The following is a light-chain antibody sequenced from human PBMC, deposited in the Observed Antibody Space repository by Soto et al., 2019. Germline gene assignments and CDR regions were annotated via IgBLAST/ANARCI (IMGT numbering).Light chain of an antibody. CDR2: LVS. CDR1: QSLLNSNGYTY. CDR3: MQAAQTPYT. J-gene: IGKJ2*01. Sequence: EIVMTQSPLSLPATPGEPASISCRSSQSLLNSNGYTYLDWYLQKPGQSPQFLIYLVSNRSSGVPDRFSGRGSGTDFTLKISRVEPEDVGVYFCMQAAQTPYTFGQGTKLEIK. V-gene: IGKV2-28*01.